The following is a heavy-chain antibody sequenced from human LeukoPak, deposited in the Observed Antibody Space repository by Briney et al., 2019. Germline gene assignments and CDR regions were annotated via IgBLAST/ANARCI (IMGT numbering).Heavy chain of an antibody. J-gene: IGHJ5*02. V-gene: IGHV4-39*01. CDR3: ATSTTASSWLDP. Sequence: SETLSLTCTVSGGSISSSSYYWGWIRQPPGKGLEWIGSIYYSGSTYYNPSLKSRVTISVDTSKNQFSLKLSSVTAADTAVYYCATSTTASSWLDPWGQGTLVTVSS. D-gene: IGHD1-26*01. CDR2: IYYSGST. CDR1: GGSISSSSYY.